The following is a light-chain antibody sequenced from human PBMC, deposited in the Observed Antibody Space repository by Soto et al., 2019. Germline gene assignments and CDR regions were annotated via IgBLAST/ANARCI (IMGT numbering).Light chain of an antibody. CDR3: QQYNSYSPYT. CDR2: KAS. V-gene: IGKV1-5*03. Sequence: DIQMTQSPSTLSASVGDRVTITCRASQSISSWLAWYQQKPGKAPKLLIYKASSLESGVPSRCSGSGSGTEFTLTISSLQPDAFATYYCQQYNSYSPYTFGQGTKLEI. J-gene: IGKJ2*01. CDR1: QSISSW.